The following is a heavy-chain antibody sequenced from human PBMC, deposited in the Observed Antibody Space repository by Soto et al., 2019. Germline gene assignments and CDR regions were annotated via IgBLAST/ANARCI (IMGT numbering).Heavy chain of an antibody. V-gene: IGHV4-4*02. J-gene: IGHJ4*02. CDR3: IRNGYYSLDY. CDR1: GDSISSHDW. Sequence: QVQLQESGPGLVKPSGTRSLTCAVSGDSISSHDWWSWVRQPQNKRLEWIAEIHHSGGTNYNPSLMSRATSSVDQSKNQFSLKLISATAADTAVYYCIRNGYYSLDYWGQGTLVSVSS. CDR2: IHHSGGT. D-gene: IGHD3-3*01.